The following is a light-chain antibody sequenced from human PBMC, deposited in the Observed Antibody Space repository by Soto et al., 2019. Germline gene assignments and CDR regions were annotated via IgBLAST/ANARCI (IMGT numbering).Light chain of an antibody. CDR3: QQYNKWPPLT. V-gene: IGKV3-15*01. CDR1: QSVSNY. J-gene: IGKJ4*01. Sequence: EVVMTQSPATLSVSPGERVTLSCRTSQSVSNYLAWYQQKPGQAPRLLIYGASTRATGIPARFSGSGSGTEFTLTISSLQSEDFAVYYCQQYNKWPPLTFGGGTKVEIK. CDR2: GAS.